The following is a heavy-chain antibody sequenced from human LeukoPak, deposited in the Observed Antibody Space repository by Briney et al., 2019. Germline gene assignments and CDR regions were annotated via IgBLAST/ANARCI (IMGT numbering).Heavy chain of an antibody. Sequence: SETLSLTCAVSGGFISSGGYSWSWIRQPPGKGLEWIGYIYHSGSTYYNPSLKSRVTISVDRSKNQFSLKLGSVTAADTAVYYCARGNNYDILTGYPYFDYWGQGTLVTVSS. J-gene: IGHJ4*02. CDR1: GGFISSGGYS. D-gene: IGHD3-9*01. CDR3: ARGNNYDILTGYPYFDY. CDR2: IYHSGST. V-gene: IGHV4-30-2*01.